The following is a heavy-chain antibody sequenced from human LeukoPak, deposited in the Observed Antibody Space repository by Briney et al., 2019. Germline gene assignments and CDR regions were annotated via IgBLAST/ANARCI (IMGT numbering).Heavy chain of an antibody. V-gene: IGHV4-39*01. CDR3: ARYIMSTMEDY. D-gene: IGHD5/OR15-5a*01. Sequence: SETLSLTCTVSGAFISDGNNYWGWIRQPPGKGLEWIGHITYIGATSYNPSLKSRVTMSADMPKNQFSLKLNSLTAADTAVYYCARYIMSTMEDYWGQGTLVTVSS. CDR1: GAFISDGNNY. J-gene: IGHJ4*02. CDR2: ITYIGAT.